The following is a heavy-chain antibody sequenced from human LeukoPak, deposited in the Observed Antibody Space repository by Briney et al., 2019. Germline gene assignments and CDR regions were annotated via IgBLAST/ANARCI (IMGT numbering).Heavy chain of an antibody. J-gene: IGHJ4*02. D-gene: IGHD2-2*01. CDR1: GFTFSSYE. CDR2: ISSSGSTI. Sequence: GGSLRLSCAASGFTFSSYEMNWVRQAPGKGLEWVSYISSSGSTIYYADSVKGRFTISRDNAKNPLYLQMNSLRAEDTAVYYCAREGYCSSTSCSLDYWGQGTLVTVSS. CDR3: AREGYCSSTSCSLDY. V-gene: IGHV3-48*03.